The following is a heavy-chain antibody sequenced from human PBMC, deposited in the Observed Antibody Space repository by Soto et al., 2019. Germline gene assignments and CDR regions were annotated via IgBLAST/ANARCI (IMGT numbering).Heavy chain of an antibody. V-gene: IGHV5-10-1*01. D-gene: IGHD3-22*01. CDR3: ARQIYDSDTGPNFQYYFDS. CDR2: IDPSDSQT. Sequence: PGESLKISCNGSGYSFACYWTTWVRQKPWKGLEWMGRIDPSDSQTYYSPSFRGHVTISVTKSITTVFLQWSSLRASDTAMYYCARQIYDSDTGPNFQYYFDSWGQGTPVTVSS. J-gene: IGHJ4*02. CDR1: GYSFACYW.